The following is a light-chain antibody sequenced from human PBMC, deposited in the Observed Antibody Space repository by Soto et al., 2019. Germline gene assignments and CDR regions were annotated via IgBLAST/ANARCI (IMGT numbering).Light chain of an antibody. Sequence: HSVLTQPASVSGSPGQSITISGTGTSSDVGSYYYVSWYQHHPSKAPKLMIYQGSNRPSGVSNRFSGSKSGNTASLTISGTQAEDEADYYCSSYTSSNTFYVFGTGTKV. CDR3: SSYTSSNTFYV. CDR2: QGS. V-gene: IGLV2-14*01. J-gene: IGLJ1*01. CDR1: SSDVGSYYY.